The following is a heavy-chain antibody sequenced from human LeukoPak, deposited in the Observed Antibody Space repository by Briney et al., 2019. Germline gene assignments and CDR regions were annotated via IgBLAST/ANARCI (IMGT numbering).Heavy chain of an antibody. J-gene: IGHJ4*02. CDR3: AKNLWSGYTYFDY. CDR2: ISDTGSST. Sequence: GGSLRLSCAASGFTFSNYAMGWVRQAPGKGLEWVSGISDTGSSTNYADSVRGRFTISRDNSKNTLYLQMNSLRAEDTAVYFCAKNLWSGYTYFDYWGQGPLVTVSS. V-gene: IGHV3-23*01. CDR1: GFTFSNYA. D-gene: IGHD3-3*01.